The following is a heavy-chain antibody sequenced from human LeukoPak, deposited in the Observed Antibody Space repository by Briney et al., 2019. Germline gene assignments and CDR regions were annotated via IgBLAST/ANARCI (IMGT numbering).Heavy chain of an antibody. V-gene: IGHV4-34*01. CDR1: GFTFSTYA. CDR3: ARVCCGSWYYNWFDP. J-gene: IGHJ5*02. Sequence: GSLRLSCAASGFTFSTYAMNWVRQAPGKGLEWIGEINHSGSTNYNPSLKSRVTISVDTSKNQFSLKLSSVTAADTAVYYCARVCCGSWYYNWFDPWGQGTLVTVSS. CDR2: INHSGST. D-gene: IGHD6-13*01.